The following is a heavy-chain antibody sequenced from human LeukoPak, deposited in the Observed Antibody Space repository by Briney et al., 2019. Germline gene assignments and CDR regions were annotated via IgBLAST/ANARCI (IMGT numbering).Heavy chain of an antibody. CDR3: AREEDYGSGSYYTPSNWFDP. Sequence: GASVKISCKASGYTFTKYTMNWVRQAPGQGLEWMGWINTNTGNPTYAQGFTGRFVFSLDTSVSTAYLQISSLKAEDTAVYYCAREEDYGSGSYYTPSNWFDPWGQGTLVTVSS. J-gene: IGHJ5*02. V-gene: IGHV7-4-1*02. D-gene: IGHD3-10*01. CDR1: GYTFTKYT. CDR2: INTNTGNP.